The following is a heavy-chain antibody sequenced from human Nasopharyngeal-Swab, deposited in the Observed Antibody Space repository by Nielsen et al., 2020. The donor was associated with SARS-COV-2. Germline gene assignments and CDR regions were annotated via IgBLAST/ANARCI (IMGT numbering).Heavy chain of an antibody. J-gene: IGHJ4*02. Sequence: GESLKISCAASGFTFSNYAMHWVRQAPGKGLEWVAVVANDAGFKHYADSVKGRFTISRDNAKNSLYLQMNSLRAEDTAVYYCARDQRIAAADASFDYWGQGTLVTVSS. CDR3: ARDQRIAAADASFDY. CDR1: GFTFSNYA. CDR2: VANDAGFK. V-gene: IGHV3-30-3*01. D-gene: IGHD6-13*01.